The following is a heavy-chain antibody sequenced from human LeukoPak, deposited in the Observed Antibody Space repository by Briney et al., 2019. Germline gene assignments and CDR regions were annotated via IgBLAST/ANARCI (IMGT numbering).Heavy chain of an antibody. V-gene: IGHV5-51*01. Sequence: KSGESLKISCKGSGYSFISYWIGWVRQMPGKGLEWMGIIYPGDSDTRYSPSFQGQVTISADKSISTAYLQWSSLKASDTAMYYCARRKFDYYDSSGYYVFDYWGQGTLVTVSS. CDR3: ARRKFDYYDSSGYYVFDY. CDR1: GYSFISYW. J-gene: IGHJ4*02. CDR2: IYPGDSDT. D-gene: IGHD3-22*01.